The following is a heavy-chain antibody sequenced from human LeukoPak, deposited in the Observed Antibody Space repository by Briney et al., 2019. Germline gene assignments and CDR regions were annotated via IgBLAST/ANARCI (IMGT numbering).Heavy chain of an antibody. J-gene: IGHJ3*02. CDR1: GFTFSDHH. Sequence: GGSLRLSCAASGFTFSDHHMDWVRQAPGKGLEWVSIIYGGGSTAYADSVTGRFTISRDSSKNTLYLQMNSLRAEDTALYYCARARSWPEHAFDTWGQGTKVTVSS. V-gene: IGHV3-53*01. CDR3: ARARSWPEHAFDT. D-gene: IGHD5-24*01. CDR2: IYGGGST.